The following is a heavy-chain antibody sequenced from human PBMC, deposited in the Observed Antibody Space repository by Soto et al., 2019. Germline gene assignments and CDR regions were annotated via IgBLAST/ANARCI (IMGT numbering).Heavy chain of an antibody. CDR3: LNIPHY. J-gene: IGHJ4*02. CDR2: IIPILGIA. CDR1: GGTFSSYT. V-gene: IGHV1-69*02. Sequence: HVQLVQSGAEVKKPGSSVKVSCKASGGTFSSYTITWVRQAPGQGLEWMGRIIPILGIANNAQKFQGRATITADISTRTAIMKPSSLRSESLAVYYSLNIPHYWAQGTLVTVAS.